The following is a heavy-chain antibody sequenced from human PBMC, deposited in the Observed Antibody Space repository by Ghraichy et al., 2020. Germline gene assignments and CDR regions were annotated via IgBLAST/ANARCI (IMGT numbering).Heavy chain of an antibody. CDR1: GFTFSGYS. CDR3: ARGATVVRFFYYDGMDV. Sequence: GGSLRLSCVGSGFTFSGYSMNWVRQSPGKGLEWVSYITSSSRTIFYADSVKGRFTISRDHAQNSLFLQMNSLRDEDTAVYYCARGATVVRFFYYDGMDVWGQGPTVTVSS. CDR2: ITSSSRTI. D-gene: IGHD4-23*01. J-gene: IGHJ6*02. V-gene: IGHV3-48*02.